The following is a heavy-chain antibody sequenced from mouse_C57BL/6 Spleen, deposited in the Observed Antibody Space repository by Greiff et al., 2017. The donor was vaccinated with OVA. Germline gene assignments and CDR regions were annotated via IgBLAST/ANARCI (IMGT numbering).Heavy chain of an antibody. V-gene: IGHV3-6*01. CDR2: ISYDGSN. CDR3: AREGARGYAMDY. J-gene: IGHJ4*01. Sequence: VQLQQSGPGLVKPSQSLSLTCSVTGYSITSGYYWHWIRQFPGNKLEWMGYISYDGSNNYNPSLKNRISITRDTSKNQFFLKLNSVTTEDTATYYCAREGARGYAMDYWGQGTSVTVSS. CDR1: GYSITSGYY.